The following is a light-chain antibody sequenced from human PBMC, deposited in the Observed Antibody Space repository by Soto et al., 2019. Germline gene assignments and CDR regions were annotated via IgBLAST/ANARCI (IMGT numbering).Light chain of an antibody. CDR3: AAWDDSLSRV. Sequence: QSVLTQPPSASGTPGQRVTISCSGSSSNIGSNYVYWYQQLPGTAPKLLIYRNNQRPSVVPDRFSGSKSGTSASLAISGLRSEDEADYYCAAWDDSLSRVFGGGTKLTVL. V-gene: IGLV1-47*01. J-gene: IGLJ2*01. CDR2: RNN. CDR1: SSNIGSNY.